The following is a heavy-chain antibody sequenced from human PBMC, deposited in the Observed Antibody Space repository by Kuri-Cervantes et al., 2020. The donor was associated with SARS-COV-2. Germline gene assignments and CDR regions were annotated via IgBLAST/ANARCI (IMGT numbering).Heavy chain of an antibody. CDR2: IYSGGST. Sequence: GESLKISCAASGFTFSSYAMHWVRQAPGKGLEWVSVIYSGGSTYYADSVKGRFTISRDNSKNTLYLQMNSLRAEDTALYYCAKGTYPVGSYGYFDYWGQGTLVTVSS. D-gene: IGHD5-18*01. J-gene: IGHJ4*02. V-gene: IGHV3-53*05. CDR1: GFTFSSYA. CDR3: AKGTYPVGSYGYFDY.